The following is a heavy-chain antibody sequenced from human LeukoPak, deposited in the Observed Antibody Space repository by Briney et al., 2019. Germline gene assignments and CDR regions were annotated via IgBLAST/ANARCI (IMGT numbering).Heavy chain of an antibody. V-gene: IGHV3-23*05. Sequence: GGSLRLSCAVSGFTFSSYAMSWVRQAPGKGLEWVAAIYSGGNTNHAESVKGRFTISRDNSKNTLYLQMNSLRAEDTAVYYCARHDSSGYYYSYWGQGTLVTVSS. CDR1: GFTFSSYA. D-gene: IGHD3-22*01. CDR2: IYSGGNT. CDR3: ARHDSSGYYYSY. J-gene: IGHJ4*02.